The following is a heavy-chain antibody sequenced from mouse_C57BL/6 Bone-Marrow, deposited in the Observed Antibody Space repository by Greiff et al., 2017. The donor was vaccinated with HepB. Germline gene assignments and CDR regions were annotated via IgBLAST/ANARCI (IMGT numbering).Heavy chain of an antibody. D-gene: IGHD1-1*01. Sequence: VQLQQSGAELMKPGASVKLSCKATGYTFTGYWIEWVKQRPGHGLEWIGEILPGSGSTNYNEKFKGKATFTADTSSNTAYMQLSSLTTEDSAIYYCASKTTVVATRAWFAYWGQGTLVTVSA. J-gene: IGHJ3*01. CDR1: GYTFTGYW. CDR3: ASKTTVVATRAWFAY. CDR2: ILPGSGST. V-gene: IGHV1-9*01.